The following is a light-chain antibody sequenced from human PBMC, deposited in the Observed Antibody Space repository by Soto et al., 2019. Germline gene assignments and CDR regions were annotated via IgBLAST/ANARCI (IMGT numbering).Light chain of an antibody. CDR3: QQANAFPIT. CDR2: TTS. J-gene: IGKJ5*01. Sequence: DIPMTQSPSFVSASVGDRVTVTCRASQGISSWLAWYQQKPGKRPKLLIYTTSTLESGVPSRFSASGSGTHFTLTISTLQPEDLATYYCQQANAFPITFGQGTRLEIK. CDR1: QGISSW. V-gene: IGKV1-12*01.